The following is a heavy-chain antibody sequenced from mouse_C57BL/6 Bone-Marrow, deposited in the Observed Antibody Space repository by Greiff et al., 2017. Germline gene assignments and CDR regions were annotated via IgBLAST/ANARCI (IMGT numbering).Heavy chain of an antibody. D-gene: IGHD4-1*02. CDR1: GFTFSNYW. Sequence: EVKLVESGGGLVQPGGSMKLSCVASGFTFSNYWMNWVRQSPERGLEWVAQIRLKSDNYATHYAESVKGRFTISRDDSKSSVYLQMNNLRAEDTGIYYCTVNWDGVRNYWGQGTTLTVSS. CDR3: TVNWDGVRNY. J-gene: IGHJ2*01. CDR2: IRLKSDNYAT. V-gene: IGHV6-3*01.